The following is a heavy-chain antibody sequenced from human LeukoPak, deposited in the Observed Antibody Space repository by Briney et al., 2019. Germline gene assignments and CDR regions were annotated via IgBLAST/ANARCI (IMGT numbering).Heavy chain of an antibody. D-gene: IGHD3-3*01. J-gene: IGHJ4*02. Sequence: GGSLRLSCAASGFTFSSYAMSWVRQAPGKGLEWVSAISGSGGSTYYADSVKGRFTISRDNSKNTLYLQMNSLRAEDTAVYYCAKDVAPYYDFWSGYYTKYYFDYWGQGTLVTVSS. V-gene: IGHV3-23*01. CDR1: GFTFSSYA. CDR2: ISGSGGST. CDR3: AKDVAPYYDFWSGYYTKYYFDY.